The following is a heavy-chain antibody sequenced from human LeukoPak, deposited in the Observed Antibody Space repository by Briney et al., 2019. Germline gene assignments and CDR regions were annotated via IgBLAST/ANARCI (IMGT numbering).Heavy chain of an antibody. Sequence: GGSLRLSCTASGFTFGDYAMSWFRQAPGKGLEWVGFIRSKAYGGTTEYAASVKGRFTISRDGSKSIAYLQMNSLKTEDTAVYYCTSGHEYGDYSHGMDVWGQGTTVTVSS. D-gene: IGHD4-17*01. J-gene: IGHJ6*02. CDR2: IRSKAYGGTT. CDR3: TSGHEYGDYSHGMDV. V-gene: IGHV3-49*01. CDR1: GFTFGDYA.